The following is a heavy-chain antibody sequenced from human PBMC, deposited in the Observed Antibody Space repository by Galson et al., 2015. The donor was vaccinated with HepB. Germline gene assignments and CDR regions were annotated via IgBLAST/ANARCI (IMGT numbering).Heavy chain of an antibody. Sequence: ETLSLTCSVSGDSISNSNYFWAWIRQPPGEGLEWIGSFYSGNTYYNPSFKSRVKISADTSKSQISLKLTSVTAADTAIYYCAKHPPGGDYYCQGMDVWGQGTTVTVSS. D-gene: IGHD3-16*01. CDR1: GDSISNSNYF. J-gene: IGHJ6*02. CDR2: FYSGNT. CDR3: AKHPPGGDYYCQGMDV. V-gene: IGHV4-39*07.